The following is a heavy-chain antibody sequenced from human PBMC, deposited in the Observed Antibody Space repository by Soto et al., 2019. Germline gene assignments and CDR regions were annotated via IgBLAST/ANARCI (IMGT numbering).Heavy chain of an antibody. CDR2: ISAYNGNT. D-gene: IGHD3-3*01. CDR1: GYTFTSYG. Sequence: ASVKVSCKASGYTFTSYGISWVRQAPGQGLEWMGWISAYNGNTNYAQNLQGRVTMTTDTSTSTAYMELRSLRSDDTAVYYCAREGMTIFGVVITTYYHGMDVWGQGTTVTVSS. V-gene: IGHV1-18*04. CDR3: AREGMTIFGVVITTYYHGMDV. J-gene: IGHJ6*02.